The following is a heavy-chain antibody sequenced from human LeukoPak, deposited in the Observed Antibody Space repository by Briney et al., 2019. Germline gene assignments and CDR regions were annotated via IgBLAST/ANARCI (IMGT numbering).Heavy chain of an antibody. CDR1: GGSISSGDYY. D-gene: IGHD3-9*01. V-gene: IGHV4-30-4*01. CDR2: IYYSGST. Sequence: SQTLSLTCTVSGGSISSGDYYWSWIRQPPGKGLEWIGYIYYSGSTYYNPSLKSRVTISVDTSKNQFSLKLSSVTAADTAVYYCAREGRYFSYYYYYGMDVWGQGTTVTVSS. J-gene: IGHJ6*02. CDR3: AREGRYFSYYYYYGMDV.